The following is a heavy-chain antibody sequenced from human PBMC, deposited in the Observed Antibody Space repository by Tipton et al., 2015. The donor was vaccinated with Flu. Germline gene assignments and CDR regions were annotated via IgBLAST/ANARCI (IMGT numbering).Heavy chain of an antibody. V-gene: IGHV4-38-2*01. CDR3: ARRKFYDSSGYYYPLFDF. CDR2: IYHSGNT. D-gene: IGHD3-22*01. Sequence: TLSLTCGVSGYSISSGHYWGWIRQSPGKGLEWIASIYHSGNTYYNPSLTSRVTISVDTSKNQLSLKLTSVTAADTAVYYCARRKFYDSSGYYYPLFDFWGQGTLVTVSS. CDR1: GYSISSGHY. J-gene: IGHJ4*02.